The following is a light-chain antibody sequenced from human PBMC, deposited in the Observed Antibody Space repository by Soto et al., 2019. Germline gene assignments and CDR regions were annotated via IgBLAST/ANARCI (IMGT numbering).Light chain of an antibody. CDR2: GNI. J-gene: IGLJ1*01. CDR3: QSYDNRLSGYV. V-gene: IGLV1-44*01. Sequence: QSALAQPPSASGTPGQRVTMSCSGGNSNIGSHTVNWYQHLPGTAPNLLIHGNINRPSGVPDRFSGSKSGTSASLVITGLQPEDEAMYYCQSYDNRLSGYVFGAGTKVTVL. CDR1: NSNIGSHT.